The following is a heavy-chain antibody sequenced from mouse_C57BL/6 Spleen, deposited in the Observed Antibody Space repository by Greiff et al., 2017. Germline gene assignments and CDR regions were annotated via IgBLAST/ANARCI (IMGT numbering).Heavy chain of an antibody. V-gene: IGHV1-39*01. CDR3: ARSRYGSYGNYEAWFAY. CDR1: GYSFTDYN. J-gene: IGHJ3*01. Sequence: EVKLMESGPELVKPGASVKISCKASGYSFTDYNMNWVKQSNGKSLEWIGVINPNYGTTSYNQKFKGKATLTVDQSSSTAYMQLNSLTSEDSAVYYCARSRYGSYGNYEAWFAYWGQGTLVTVSA. D-gene: IGHD2-1*01. CDR2: INPNYGTT.